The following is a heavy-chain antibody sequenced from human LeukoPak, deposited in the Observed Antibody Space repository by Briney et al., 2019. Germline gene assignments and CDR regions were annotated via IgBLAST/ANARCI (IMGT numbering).Heavy chain of an antibody. V-gene: IGHV4-34*01. CDR2: INHSGST. CDR1: GGSFSGYY. Sequence: SETLSLTCAVYGGSFSGYYWSWIRQPPGKGLEWIGEINHSGSTNYNPSLKSRVTISVDTSKNQLSLKLTSVTAADTAVYYCASRYCSGGSCYVDDAFDIWGQGTMVTVSS. CDR3: ASRYCSGGSCYVDDAFDI. D-gene: IGHD2-15*01. J-gene: IGHJ3*02.